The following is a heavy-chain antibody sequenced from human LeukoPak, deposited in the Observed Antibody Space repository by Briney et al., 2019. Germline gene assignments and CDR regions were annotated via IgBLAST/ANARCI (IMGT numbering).Heavy chain of an antibody. Sequence: SEALSLTCAVYVVSFSGYYWSWIRQPPGKGLEWIGEVNHSGSTNYNPSIKSRVTISVDTSKNQFSLKLSSVTAADTAVYYCARVEKTDYDFWSGSKSSVAAFDIWGQGTKVTVSP. V-gene: IGHV4-34*01. J-gene: IGHJ3*02. CDR1: VVSFSGYY. CDR2: VNHSGST. D-gene: IGHD3-3*01. CDR3: ARVEKTDYDFWSGSKSSVAAFDI.